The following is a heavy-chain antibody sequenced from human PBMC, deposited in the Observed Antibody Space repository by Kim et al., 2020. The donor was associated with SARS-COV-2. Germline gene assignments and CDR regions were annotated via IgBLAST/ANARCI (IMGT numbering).Heavy chain of an antibody. CDR3: ARAGLFYDSGAYYPLYFDY. CDR1: GGTFSSYA. Sequence: SVKVSCKTSGGTFSSYAISWVRQAPGQGLEWMGRIIPILDKPNYAQKFQGRVTITADKSPSTVYMELSSLRSEDTAVYYCARAGLFYDSGAYYPLYFDYWGQGTLVTVSS. J-gene: IGHJ4*02. V-gene: IGHV1-69*04. CDR2: IIPILDKP. D-gene: IGHD3-22*01.